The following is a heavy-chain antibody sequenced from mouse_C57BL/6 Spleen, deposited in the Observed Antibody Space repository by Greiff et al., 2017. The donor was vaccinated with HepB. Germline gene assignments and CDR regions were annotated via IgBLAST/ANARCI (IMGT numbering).Heavy chain of an antibody. CDR3: TRGGAVVATGGY. D-gene: IGHD1-1*01. Sequence: VQLQQSGAELVRPGASVTLSCKASGYTFTDYEMHWVKQTPVHGLEWIGAIDPETGGTAYNQKFKGKAILTADKSSSTAYMELRSLTSEDSAVYYWTRGGAVVATGGYWGQGTTLTVSS. J-gene: IGHJ2*01. CDR2: IDPETGGT. V-gene: IGHV1-15*01. CDR1: GYTFTDYE.